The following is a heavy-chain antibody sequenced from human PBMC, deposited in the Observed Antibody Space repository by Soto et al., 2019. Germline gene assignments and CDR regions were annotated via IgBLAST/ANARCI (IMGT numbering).Heavy chain of an antibody. CDR1: GFTFSSYG. CDR2: IWYDGSNK. D-gene: IGHD3-10*01. Sequence: GGSLRLSCAASGFTFSSYGMHWVRQAPGKGLEWVAVIWYDGSNKYYADSVKGRFTISRDNSKNTLYLQMNSLRAEDTAVYYCARDQLLWFGEFDYWGQGTLVTVSS. V-gene: IGHV3-33*01. J-gene: IGHJ4*02. CDR3: ARDQLLWFGEFDY.